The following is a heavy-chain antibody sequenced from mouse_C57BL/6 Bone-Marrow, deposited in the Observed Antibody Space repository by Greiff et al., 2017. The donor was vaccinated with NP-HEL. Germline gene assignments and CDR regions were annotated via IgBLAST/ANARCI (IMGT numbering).Heavy chain of an antibody. V-gene: IGHV10-1*01. CDR2: IRSKSNNYAT. D-gene: IGHD2-3*01. J-gene: IGHJ2*01. CDR1: GFSFNTYA. CDR3: VRQAFDGYYDS. Sequence: EVKLVESGGGLVQPKGSLKLSCAASGFSFNTYAMNWVRQAPGTGLEWVARIRSKSNNYATYYADSVKDRFTISRDDSASMLYLQMNNLKTEDAAMYYCVRQAFDGYYDSWGQGTTLTVSS.